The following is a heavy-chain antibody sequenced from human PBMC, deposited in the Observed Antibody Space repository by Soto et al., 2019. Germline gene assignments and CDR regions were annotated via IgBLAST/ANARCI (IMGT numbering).Heavy chain of an antibody. D-gene: IGHD3-22*01. CDR2: IKSKALGGTT. CDR3: TTDSYSTMIEVRFDY. Sequence: EVQLVDSGGDLVKPGGSLRLSCAGSGFVFSNAWINWVRQAPGKGLEWVGRIKSKALGGTTDFAAPVRGRFAITRDDSTNIAYMQMNSLNTEDTAVYYCTTDSYSTMIEVRFDYWGHGTPVTVSS. CDR1: GFVFSNAW. V-gene: IGHV3-15*07. J-gene: IGHJ4*01.